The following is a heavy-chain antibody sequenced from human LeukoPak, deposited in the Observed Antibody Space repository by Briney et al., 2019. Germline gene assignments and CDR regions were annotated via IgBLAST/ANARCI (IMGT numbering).Heavy chain of an antibody. V-gene: IGHV3-7*03. CDR3: AKDLLWADYFGSGSYLDY. Sequence: PGGSLRLSCAASGFTFSSYWMSWVRQAPGKGLEWVANIKQDGSEKYYVDSVKGRFTISRDNAKNSLYLQMNSLRVEDTALYYCAKDLLWADYFGSGSYLDYWGQGILVIVSS. J-gene: IGHJ4*02. D-gene: IGHD3-10*01. CDR2: IKQDGSEK. CDR1: GFTFSSYW.